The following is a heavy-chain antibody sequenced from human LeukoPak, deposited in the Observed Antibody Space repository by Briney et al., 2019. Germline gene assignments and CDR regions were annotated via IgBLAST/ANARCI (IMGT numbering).Heavy chain of an antibody. Sequence: GGSLRLSCAASGFSFKDYSMHWARQAPGKGLEWVAVITYDGSNKYYTDSVKGRFTISRDNSKSTLYLQMNSLRTDDTAVYYCARDPYHTYGWFDPWGQGTLVTVSS. CDR3: ARDPYHTYGWFDP. CDR1: GFSFKDYS. CDR2: ITYDGSNK. D-gene: IGHD3-16*01. V-gene: IGHV3-30*03. J-gene: IGHJ5*02.